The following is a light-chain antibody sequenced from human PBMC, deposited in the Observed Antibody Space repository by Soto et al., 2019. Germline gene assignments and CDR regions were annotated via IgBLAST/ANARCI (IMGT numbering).Light chain of an antibody. V-gene: IGKV3D-15*01. Sequence: VMAQSPATLPVSPGETTRLSCRPSQRINSAVAWYQQKVGQTPRLLIHGASTRATGIAARFSGSGSGTEFTFTISGLQSEDFAPYCCQHYKNWPVTSGGGTKLDI. J-gene: IGKJ4*01. CDR2: GAS. CDR3: QHYKNWPVT. CDR1: QRINSA.